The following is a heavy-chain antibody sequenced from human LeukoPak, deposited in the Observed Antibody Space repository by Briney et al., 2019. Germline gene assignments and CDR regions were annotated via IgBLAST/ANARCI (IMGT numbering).Heavy chain of an antibody. CDR2: ISGSGGST. CDR1: GFTFSSYA. V-gene: IGHV3-23*01. CDR3: AKVGLVGATHYFDY. J-gene: IGHJ4*02. Sequence: GGSLRLSCAASGFTFSSYAMSWVRQAPGKGLGWVSAISGSGGSTYYADSVKGRFTISRDNSRNTLYLQMNSLRAEDTAVYYCAKVGLVGATHYFDYWGQGTLVTVSS. D-gene: IGHD1-26*01.